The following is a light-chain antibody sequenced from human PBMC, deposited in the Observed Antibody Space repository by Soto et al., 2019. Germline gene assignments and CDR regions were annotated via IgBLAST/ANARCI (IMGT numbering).Light chain of an antibody. V-gene: IGKV3D-20*01. CDR2: DAS. J-gene: IGKJ4*01. CDR1: QSVSNSY. Sequence: EIVLTQSPATLSLSPGERATLSCEASQSVSNSYLAWYQQKPGLAPRLLIYDASSRATGIPDRFSGSGSGTDFSLTISRLEPEDFAIYYCQQYGGSPLTFGGGTTVEIK. CDR3: QQYGGSPLT.